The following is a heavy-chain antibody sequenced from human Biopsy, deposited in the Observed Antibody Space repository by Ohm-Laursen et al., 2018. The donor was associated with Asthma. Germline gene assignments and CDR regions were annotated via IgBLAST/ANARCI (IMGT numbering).Heavy chain of an antibody. V-gene: IGHV1-18*01. CDR3: ARAVDYSHYYGIDV. CDR1: GYTFNSAG. D-gene: IGHD3-10*01. J-gene: IGHJ6*02. Sequence: ASVKVSCKTSGYTFNSAGITWVRQAPGQGLEWMGWISVYNGNTKVAQKLQDRVTMITDTSTSTAYVELRSLGSDDTAVYFCARAVDYSHYYGIDVWGQGTTGTVS. CDR2: ISVYNGNT.